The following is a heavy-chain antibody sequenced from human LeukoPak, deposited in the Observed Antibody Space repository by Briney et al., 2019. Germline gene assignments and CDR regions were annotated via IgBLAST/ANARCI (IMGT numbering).Heavy chain of an antibody. V-gene: IGHV1-2*02. CDR2: INPNSGGT. J-gene: IGHJ1*01. CDR3: ARSSSAVAGIIAEYFQH. Sequence: ASVKVSCKASGYTFTGYYMHWVRQAPGQGLEWMGWINPNSGGTNYAQKFQGRVTMTRDTSISTAYMELSRLRSDDTAVYYCARSSSAVAGIIAEYFQHWGQGALVTVSS. D-gene: IGHD6-19*01. CDR1: GYTFTGYY.